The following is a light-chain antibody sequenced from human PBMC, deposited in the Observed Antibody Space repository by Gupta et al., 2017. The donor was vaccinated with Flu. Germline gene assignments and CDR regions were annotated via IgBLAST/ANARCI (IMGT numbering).Light chain of an antibody. CDR1: LRIFY. Sequence: LRIFYASWYQQKPGQAPLLVFYGKNSRPSGIPDRFSGSSSGNTASLTITGAQAEDESDYYCASRDSSHRGVCAGGTKLTV. V-gene: IGLV3-19*01. J-gene: IGLJ3*02. CDR2: GKN. CDR3: ASRDSSHRGV.